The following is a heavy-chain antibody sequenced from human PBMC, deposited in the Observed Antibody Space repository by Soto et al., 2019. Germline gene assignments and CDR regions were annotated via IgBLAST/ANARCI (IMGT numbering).Heavy chain of an antibody. Sequence: GGSLRLSCAASGFTFSDHYMDWVRQAPGKGLEWVGRTRNKAKSYTPEYAASVKVRFTISRDDSKNSLYLQMNSLKTEDTAVYYCARGPNDYGDYMYYYYMDVWGKGTTFTVSS. V-gene: IGHV3-72*01. CDR3: ARGPNDYGDYMYYYYMDV. CDR1: GFTFSDHY. J-gene: IGHJ6*03. D-gene: IGHD4-17*01. CDR2: TRNKAKSYTP.